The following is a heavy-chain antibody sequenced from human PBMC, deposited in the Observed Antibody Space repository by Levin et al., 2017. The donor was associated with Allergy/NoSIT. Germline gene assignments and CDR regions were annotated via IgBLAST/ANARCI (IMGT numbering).Heavy chain of an antibody. J-gene: IGHJ6*02. D-gene: IGHD3-3*01. Sequence: GGSLRLSCAASGFTFSSYAMSWVRQAPGKGLEWVSAISGSGGSTYYADSVKGRFTISRDNSKNTLYLQMNSLRAEDTAVYYCAKDSTYYDFWSGYPDYYYYGMDVWGQGTTVTVSS. CDR3: AKDSTYYDFWSGYPDYYYYGMDV. CDR1: GFTFSSYA. CDR2: ISGSGGST. V-gene: IGHV3-23*01.